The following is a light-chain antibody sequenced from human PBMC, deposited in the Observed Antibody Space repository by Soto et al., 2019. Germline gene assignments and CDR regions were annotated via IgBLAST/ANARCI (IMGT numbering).Light chain of an antibody. CDR1: SSNIGGNS. CDR3: GSWDSSLRAYV. J-gene: IGLJ1*01. Sequence: QSVMTQPPSVSAAPGQKVTISCSGSSSNIGGNSVSWYHQLPGTAPKLLIYDDNNRPSGIPDRFSGSKSGTSATLGITGFQTGDEADYYCGSWDSSLRAYVFGTGTQLTVL. V-gene: IGLV1-51*01. CDR2: DDN.